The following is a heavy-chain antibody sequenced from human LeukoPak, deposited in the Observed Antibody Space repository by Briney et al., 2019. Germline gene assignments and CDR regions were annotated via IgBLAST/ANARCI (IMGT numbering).Heavy chain of an antibody. D-gene: IGHD2-21*01. CDR3: LTIVETDIDAFDI. CDR2: TSYDGSDE. V-gene: IGHV3-30-3*01. Sequence: GGSLRLSCAASGSTFSTYAMHWVRQTPGRGLEWVAITSYDGSDEHYTDSVKGRFTISRDNSMNTLYLQMNSLRAEDTAVYYCLTIVETDIDAFDIWGQGAKVTVSS. CDR1: GSTFSTYA. J-gene: IGHJ3*02.